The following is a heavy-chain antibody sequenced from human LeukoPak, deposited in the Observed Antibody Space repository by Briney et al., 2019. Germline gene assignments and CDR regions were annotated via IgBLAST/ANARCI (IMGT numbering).Heavy chain of an antibody. J-gene: IGHJ2*01. Sequence: SSETLSLTCTVSGGSISSYYWSWIRQPPGKGLEWIGYIYYSGSTSYNPSLKSRVAVSADTSKNQFSLRLSSVTAADTAVYYCARRGAYSGNDLAWYFDLWGRGTLVTVSS. CDR2: IYYSGST. D-gene: IGHD5-12*01. V-gene: IGHV4-59*08. CDR3: ARRGAYSGNDLAWYFDL. CDR1: GGSISSYY.